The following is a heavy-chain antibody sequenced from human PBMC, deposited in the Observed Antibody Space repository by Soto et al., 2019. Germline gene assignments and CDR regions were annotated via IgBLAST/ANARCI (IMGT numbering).Heavy chain of an antibody. Sequence: QVQLVQSGAEVKKPGSSVKVSCKASGGTFSSYAISWVRQAPGQGLEWMGGIIPIFGTANYAQKFEGRVTISADESTSTDDMELSSLRSEDTAVYYCARVVYCGGDCYWGFDPWGQGTLVTVSS. CDR3: ARVVYCGGDCYWGFDP. CDR2: IIPIFGTA. D-gene: IGHD2-21*02. J-gene: IGHJ5*02. CDR1: GGTFSSYA. V-gene: IGHV1-69*01.